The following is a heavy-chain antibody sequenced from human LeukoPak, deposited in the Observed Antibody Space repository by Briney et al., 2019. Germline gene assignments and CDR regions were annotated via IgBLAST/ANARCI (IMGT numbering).Heavy chain of an antibody. CDR1: GGSISSYY. J-gene: IGHJ6*03. D-gene: IGHD7-27*01. CDR2: IYYSGST. CDR3: ARDGNWGTGYYYMDV. Sequence: PSETLSLTCTVSGGSISSYYWSWIRQPPGKGLEWIGYIYYSGSTNYNPSLKSRVTISVDTSKNQFSLKLSSVTAADTAVYYCARDGNWGTGYYYMDVWGKGTTVTVSS. V-gene: IGHV4-59*01.